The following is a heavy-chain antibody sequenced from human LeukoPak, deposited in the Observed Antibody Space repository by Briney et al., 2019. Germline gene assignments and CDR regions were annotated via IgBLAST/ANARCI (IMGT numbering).Heavy chain of an antibody. D-gene: IGHD2-15*01. CDR2: ISCTGGRT. V-gene: IGHV3-23*01. J-gene: IGHJ6*02. CDR3: AKIPSVTAPPGGGMDF. CDR1: RFTFSSDH. Sequence: PGGALILSCLSTRFTFSSDHMGAVRQGPSTGVEGVSVISCTGGRTYYADSEKRRFTIPRDNSKLTLYLQMHSLSAEDTAEYYCAKIPSVTAPPGGGMDFWGQGTTVTVSS.